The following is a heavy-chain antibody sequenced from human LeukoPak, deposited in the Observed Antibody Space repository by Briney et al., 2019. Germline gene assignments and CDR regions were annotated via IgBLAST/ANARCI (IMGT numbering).Heavy chain of an antibody. D-gene: IGHD2-2*01. J-gene: IGHJ3*02. CDR1: GYSFTSYW. Sequence: HGESLKISCKGSGYSFTSYWIGWVRQMPGKGLEWMGIIYPGDSDTRYSPSFQGQVTISADKSISTAYLQWSSLKASDTAMYYCARRIYHPNPDTVVVRGAFDIWGQGTMVTVSS. CDR3: ARRIYHPNPDTVVVRGAFDI. V-gene: IGHV5-51*01. CDR2: IYPGDSDT.